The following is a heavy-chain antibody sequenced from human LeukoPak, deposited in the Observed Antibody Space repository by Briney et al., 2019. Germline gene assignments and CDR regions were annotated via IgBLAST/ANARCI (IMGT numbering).Heavy chain of an antibody. CDR3: ARVAWRQLWFCDY. D-gene: IGHD5-18*01. CDR2: IKQDGSEK. J-gene: IGHJ4*02. Sequence: PGGSLRLSCAASGFTFSAYLMSWVRQAPGKGLEWVANIKQDGSEKYYVDSVKGRLVISRDNAKNALYLQMNSLRAEDTAVYYCARVAWRQLWFCDYWGQGTLVTVSS. CDR1: GFTFSAYL. V-gene: IGHV3-7*03.